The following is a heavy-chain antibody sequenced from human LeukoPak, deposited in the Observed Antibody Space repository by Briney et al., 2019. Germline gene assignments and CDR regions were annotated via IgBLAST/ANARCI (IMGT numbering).Heavy chain of an antibody. D-gene: IGHD1-1*01. CDR1: EFTFNSYA. CDR3: AKHTAGTKALDY. CDR2: ISGSGSST. J-gene: IGHJ4*02. Sequence: GGSLRLSCAASEFTFNSYAMSWVRQAPGKGLEWFSSISGSGSSTFYADSVKGRFIISRDNSKNTLYLQMNSLRAEDAAVYYCAKHTAGTKALDYWGQGTLVTVSS. V-gene: IGHV3-23*01.